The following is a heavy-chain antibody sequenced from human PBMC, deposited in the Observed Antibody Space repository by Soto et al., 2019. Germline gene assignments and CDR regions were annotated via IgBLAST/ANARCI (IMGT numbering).Heavy chain of an antibody. CDR3: ARGKWVLLSFDY. Sequence: SETLSLTCTVSGGSISSYYWSWIRQPPGKGLEWIGYIYYSGSTNYNPSLKSRVTISVDTSKNQFSLKLSSVTAADTAVYYCARGKWVLLSFDYWGQGTLVTVSS. D-gene: IGHD1-26*01. V-gene: IGHV4-59*01. CDR1: GGSISSYY. CDR2: IYYSGST. J-gene: IGHJ4*02.